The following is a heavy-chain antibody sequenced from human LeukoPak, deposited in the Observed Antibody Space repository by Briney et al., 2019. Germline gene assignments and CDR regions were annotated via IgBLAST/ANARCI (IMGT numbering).Heavy chain of an antibody. D-gene: IGHD6-19*01. CDR1: GFTFSSYS. CDR2: ISSSSSTI. J-gene: IGHJ4*02. V-gene: IGHV3-48*01. Sequence: PGGSLRLSCAASGFTFSSYSMNWVRQAPGKGLEWVSYISSSSSTIYYADSVKGRFTISRDNAKNSLYLQMNSLRAEATAVYYCARDLLVAGLVFDYWGQGTLVTVSS. CDR3: ARDLLVAGLVFDY.